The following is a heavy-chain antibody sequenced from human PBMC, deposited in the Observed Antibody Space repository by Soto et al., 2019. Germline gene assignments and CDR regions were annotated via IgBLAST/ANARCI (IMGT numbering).Heavy chain of an antibody. CDR2: ISWNSGSI. D-gene: IGHD5-12*01. J-gene: IGHJ6*04. V-gene: IGHV3-9*01. CDR1: GFPFDDYA. Sequence: GGSLRLSCAASGFPFDDYAMHWVRQAPGKGLEWVSGISWNSGSIGYADSVKGRFTISRDNAKNSLYLQMNSLRAEDTALYYYATVGSRHPPPLYYYGLAVSGKRTRVT. CDR3: ATVGSRHPPPLYYYGLAV.